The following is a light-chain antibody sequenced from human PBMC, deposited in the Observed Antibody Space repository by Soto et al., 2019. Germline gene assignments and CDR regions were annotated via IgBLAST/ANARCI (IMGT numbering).Light chain of an antibody. Sequence: AIRMTQSPSSLSASTGDRVTITCRASQGISSYLAWYQQKPGKAPKLRIYAASTLQSGVPSRFSGSGSGTDFPLTISCLQSEDFATYYCQQYYSSPRTFGQATKLDIK. J-gene: IGKJ2*01. CDR3: QQYYSSPRT. CDR2: AAS. CDR1: QGISSY. V-gene: IGKV1-8*01.